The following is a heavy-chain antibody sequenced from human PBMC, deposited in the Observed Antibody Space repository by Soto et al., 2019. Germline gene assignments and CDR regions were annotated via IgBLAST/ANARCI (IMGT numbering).Heavy chain of an antibody. CDR3: VTSNGGSRIVGRLDY. D-gene: IGHD1-26*01. J-gene: IGHJ4*02. CDR2: ISSNGGNT. CDR1: GFTFSSYA. V-gene: IGHV3-64*01. Sequence: EVQLVESGGGLVQPGGSLRLSCAASGFTFSSYAMHWVRQAPGKGLEYVSAISSNGGNTYYANSVKGRFTISRDNSKNTLFLQIGSLGAEDMAVYYCVTSNGGSRIVGRLDYWGQGTPVTISS.